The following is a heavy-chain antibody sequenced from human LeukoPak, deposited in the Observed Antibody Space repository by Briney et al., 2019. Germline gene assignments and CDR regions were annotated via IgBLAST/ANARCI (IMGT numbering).Heavy chain of an antibody. J-gene: IGHJ4*02. Sequence: ASVKVSCKVSGYTLTELSMHWVRQAPGKGLEWMGGFDPEDGETIYAQKFQGRVTMTEDTSTDTAYMELSSLRSEDTAVYYCATKGQQLVRWSGIDYFDYWGQGTLVTVSS. CDR3: ATKGQQLVRWSGIDYFDY. CDR1: GYTLTELS. V-gene: IGHV1-24*01. CDR2: FDPEDGET. D-gene: IGHD6-13*01.